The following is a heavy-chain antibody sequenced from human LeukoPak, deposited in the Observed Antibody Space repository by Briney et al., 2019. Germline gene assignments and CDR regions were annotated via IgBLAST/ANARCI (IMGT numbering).Heavy chain of an antibody. CDR1: GFTFSSYA. CDR3: AKDRHDTHDY. CDR2: ISGSGGGT. D-gene: IGHD3-22*01. Sequence: GGSLRLSCAASGFTFSSYAMSWVRQAPGKGLEWVSVISGSGGGTCYADSVKGRFTISRDNSKNTLCLQMNSLRAEDTAVYYCAKDRHDTHDYWGQGTLVTVSS. V-gene: IGHV3-23*01. J-gene: IGHJ4*02.